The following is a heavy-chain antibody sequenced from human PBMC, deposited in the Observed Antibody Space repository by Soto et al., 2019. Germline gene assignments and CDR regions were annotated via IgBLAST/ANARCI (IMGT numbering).Heavy chain of an antibody. V-gene: IGHV4-59*01. CDR3: AREDTVVIDY. CDR2: AHYSGRT. D-gene: IGHD2-15*01. CDR1: GGSITSYY. Sequence: LSLTCSVSGGSITSYYWHWIRQPPGKGLEWIGYAHYSGRTNYNPSLKSRVTISVDTSKNQFSLKLSSVTAADTAVYYCAREDTVVIDYWGQGTLVTVAS. J-gene: IGHJ4*02.